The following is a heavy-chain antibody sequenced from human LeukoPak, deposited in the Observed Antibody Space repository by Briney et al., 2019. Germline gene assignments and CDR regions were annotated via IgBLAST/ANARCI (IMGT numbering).Heavy chain of an antibody. CDR1: GFTFNTYA. J-gene: IGHJ4*02. V-gene: IGHV3-21*01. Sequence: GGSLRLFCAASGFTFNTYAMNWVRQAPGKGLEWVSSISDSSSYIYYADSVKGRFTISRDNAKNSLYLQMNSLRAEDTAVYYCARYYGSGSPPFDYWGQGTLVTVSS. CDR2: ISDSSSYI. D-gene: IGHD3-10*01. CDR3: ARYYGSGSPPFDY.